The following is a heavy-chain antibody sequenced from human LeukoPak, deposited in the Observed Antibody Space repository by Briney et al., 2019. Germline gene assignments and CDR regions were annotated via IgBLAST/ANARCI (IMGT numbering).Heavy chain of an antibody. V-gene: IGHV6-1*01. CDR1: GDSVSSNSVT. CDR3: ARRPTQYDCFDP. D-gene: IGHD2-2*01. J-gene: IGHJ5*02. Sequence: SQTLSLTCAISGDSVSSNSVTWNWIRQSPSRGLEWLGRAYYRSTWYNDYAVSVRGRITVNPDASKNQFSLHLNSVTPEDTAVYYCARRPTQYDCFDPWGQGILVTVSS. CDR2: AYYRSTWYN.